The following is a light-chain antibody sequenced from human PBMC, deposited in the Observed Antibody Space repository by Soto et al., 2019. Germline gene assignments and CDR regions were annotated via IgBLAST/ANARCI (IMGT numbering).Light chain of an antibody. CDR1: QGISSY. CDR2: GAS. CDR3: QQLNNYPRVT. V-gene: IGKV1-9*01. Sequence: DIQLTQSPSFLSASVGDRVTITCRASQGISSYLAWYQQKPGKAPNLLIYGASTLQSGVPSRFRGSGSGTEFTLTISSLQPEDFATYCCQQLNNYPRVTFGGGTKVEIK. J-gene: IGKJ4*01.